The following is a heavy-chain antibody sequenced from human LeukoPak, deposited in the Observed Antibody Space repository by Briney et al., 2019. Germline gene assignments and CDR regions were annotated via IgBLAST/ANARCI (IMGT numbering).Heavy chain of an antibody. J-gene: IGHJ3*02. Sequence: PGGSLRLSCAASGFTFSSYAMHWVRQAPGKGLEWVAVISYDGSNKYYADSVKGRFTISRDNSKNTLYLQMNSLRAEDTAVYYCARVSDYGGNSDAFDIWGQGTMVTVSS. V-gene: IGHV3-30-3*01. D-gene: IGHD4-23*01. CDR1: GFTFSSYA. CDR2: ISYDGSNK. CDR3: ARVSDYGGNSDAFDI.